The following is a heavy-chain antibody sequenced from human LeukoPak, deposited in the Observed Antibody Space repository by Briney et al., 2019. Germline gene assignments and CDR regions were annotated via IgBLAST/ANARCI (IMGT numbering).Heavy chain of an antibody. J-gene: IGHJ4*02. CDR3: ARGNMIVPYY. CDR2: IYSGGNT. Sequence: GGSVRLSCAASGFTFNYYAMSWVRQAPGKGLEWVSVIYSGGNTYYADSVKGRFTISRDSSKNALYLQMNSLRAEDTAVYYCARGNMIVPYYWGQGTLVSVSS. V-gene: IGHV3-66*01. CDR1: GFTFNYYA. D-gene: IGHD3-22*01.